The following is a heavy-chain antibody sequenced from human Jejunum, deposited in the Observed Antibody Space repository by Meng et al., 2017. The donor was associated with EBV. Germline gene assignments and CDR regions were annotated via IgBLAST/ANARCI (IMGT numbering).Heavy chain of an antibody. CDR3: ARDWGYCNDGSCLNNRNWFDP. J-gene: IGHJ5*02. V-gene: IGHV1-46*01. CDR2: INPSGGST. Sequence: QVGRSGGWVKKPGASVKVSRKASQYTFTSYYIHWVRQAPGQGLEWMGIINPSGGSTTYAPKFQGRVTMTRDTSTSTVYMELSSLRSEDTAVYYCARDWGYCNDGSCLNNRNWFDPWGQGTLVTVSS. CDR1: QYTFTSYY. D-gene: IGHD2-15*01.